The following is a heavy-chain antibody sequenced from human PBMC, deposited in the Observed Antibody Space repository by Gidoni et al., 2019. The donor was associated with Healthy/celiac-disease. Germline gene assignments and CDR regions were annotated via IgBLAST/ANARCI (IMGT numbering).Heavy chain of an antibody. V-gene: IGHV3-23*01. CDR1: GFTFSRYA. CDR3: ATSRRPAAIPYYFDY. CDR2: ISGSGGST. J-gene: IGHJ4*02. D-gene: IGHD2-2*02. Sequence: EVQLLESGGGLVQPGGSLRLSCAASGFTFSRYAMSWVRQAPGKGLEWVSAISGSGGSTYYADSVKGRFTISRDNSKNTLYLQMNSLRAEDTAVYYCATSRRPAAIPYYFDYWGQGTLVTVSS.